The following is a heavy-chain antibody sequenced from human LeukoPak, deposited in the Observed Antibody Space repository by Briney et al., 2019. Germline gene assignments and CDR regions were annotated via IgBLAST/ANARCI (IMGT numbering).Heavy chain of an antibody. Sequence: SETLALTCTVSGGSISSYYWSWIRQPPGKGLEWIGYIYYSGSTNYNPSLKSRVTISVDTSKNQFSLKLSSVTAADTAVYYCARRVAAAGTLGWFDPWGQGTLVTVSS. V-gene: IGHV4-59*08. CDR3: ARRVAAAGTLGWFDP. CDR1: GGSISSYY. D-gene: IGHD6-13*01. CDR2: IYYSGST. J-gene: IGHJ5*02.